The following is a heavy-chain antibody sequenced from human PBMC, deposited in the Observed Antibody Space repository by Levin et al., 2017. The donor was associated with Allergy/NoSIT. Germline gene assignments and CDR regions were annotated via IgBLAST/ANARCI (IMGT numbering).Heavy chain of an antibody. D-gene: IGHD2-21*01. CDR1: GFTLSRYA. V-gene: IGHV3-30-3*01. J-gene: IGHJ1*01. Sequence: GGSLRLSCAASGFTLSRYAMHWVRQAPGKGLEWVAVISYDGSNKYYADSVKGRFTISRDNSKNTLYLQMNSLRAEDTAVYYCARDLSGRSVEHTFQHWGQGTLVTVSS. CDR2: ISYDGSNK. CDR3: ARDLSGRSVEHTFQH.